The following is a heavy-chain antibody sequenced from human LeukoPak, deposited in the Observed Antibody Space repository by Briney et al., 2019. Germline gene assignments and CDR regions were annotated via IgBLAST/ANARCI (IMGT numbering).Heavy chain of an antibody. J-gene: IGHJ4*02. CDR1: GFTVSSNY. D-gene: IGHD6-19*01. V-gene: IGHV3-53*01. CDR3: ARDLVGSGRFDY. Sequence: GGSLRLSCAASGFTVSSNYMNWVRQAPGKGLEWVSVIYSGGSTYYADSVKGRFTISRDNSKNTLYLQMNSLRAEDTAVYYCARDLVGSGRFDYWGQGTLVTVSS. CDR2: IYSGGST.